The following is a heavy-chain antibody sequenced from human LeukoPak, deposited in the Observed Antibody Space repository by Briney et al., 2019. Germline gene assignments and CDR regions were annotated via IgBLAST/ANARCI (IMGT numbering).Heavy chain of an antibody. CDR1: GYTFTSYD. CDR3: ARETNIGYPGE. Sequence: ASVKVSCKASGYTFTSYDINWVRQATGQGLEWMGWMTPNSGNTGYAQKFQGRVTMTRDNSISTAYMELSSLTSADTAVYYCARETNIGYPGEWGQGTLVTVSS. CDR2: MTPNSGNT. V-gene: IGHV1-8*01. D-gene: IGHD2/OR15-2a*01. J-gene: IGHJ4*02.